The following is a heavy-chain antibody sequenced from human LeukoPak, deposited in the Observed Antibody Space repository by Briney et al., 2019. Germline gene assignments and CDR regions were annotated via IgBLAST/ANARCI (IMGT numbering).Heavy chain of an antibody. Sequence: GGSLRLSCAASGFTFSRYWLHWVRQPPGKGLVWLSRLNADDKTTSYADSVKGRFTTSVDDARRTLYLQMNSLSAEDTAVYYCLTIVETTTGAFDIWGQGAMVTVSS. J-gene: IGHJ3*02. CDR2: LNADDKTT. D-gene: IGHD5-18*01. V-gene: IGHV3-74*01. CDR3: LTIVETTTGAFDI. CDR1: GFTFSRYW.